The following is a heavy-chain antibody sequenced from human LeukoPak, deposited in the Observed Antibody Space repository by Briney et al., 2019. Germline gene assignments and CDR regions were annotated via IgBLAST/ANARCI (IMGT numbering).Heavy chain of an antibody. CDR2: IIPIFGTA. V-gene: IGHV1-69*13. J-gene: IGHJ5*02. CDR1: GGTFSSYA. D-gene: IGHD1-26*01. Sequence: SVKVSCKASGGTFSSYAISWVRQAPGQGLEWMGGIIPIFGTANYAQKFQGRVTITADESTSTAYMELRSLRSDDTAVYYCARGGRGCQRDWFDRWGQGTLVTVSS. CDR3: ARGGRGCQRDWFDR.